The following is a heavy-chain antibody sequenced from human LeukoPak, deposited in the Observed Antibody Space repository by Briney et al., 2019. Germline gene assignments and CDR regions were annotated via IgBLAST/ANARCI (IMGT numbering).Heavy chain of an antibody. D-gene: IGHD6-6*01. Sequence: SETLSLTCTVSDGSISSYYWSWIRQPAGKGLEWIGHIYYSGSTNYNPSLKSRVTISVDTSKNQFSLKLSSVTAADTAVYYCARARSGYYYYMDVWGKGTTVTISS. J-gene: IGHJ6*03. V-gene: IGHV4-59*01. CDR1: DGSISSYY. CDR2: IYYSGST. CDR3: ARARSGYYYYMDV.